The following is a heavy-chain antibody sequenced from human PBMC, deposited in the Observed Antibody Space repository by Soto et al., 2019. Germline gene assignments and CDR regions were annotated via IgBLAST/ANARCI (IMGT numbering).Heavy chain of an antibody. J-gene: IGHJ6*04. D-gene: IGHD6-6*01. Sequence: PGGSLRLSCAASGFTFSSYAMHWVRQAPGKGLEWVAVISYDGSNKYYADSVKGRFTISRDNSKNTLYLQMNSLRAEDTAVYYCARDKADRNSYYYGMDVWGEGTPVTVSS. CDR2: ISYDGSNK. V-gene: IGHV3-30-3*01. CDR1: GFTFSSYA. CDR3: ARDKADRNSYYYGMDV.